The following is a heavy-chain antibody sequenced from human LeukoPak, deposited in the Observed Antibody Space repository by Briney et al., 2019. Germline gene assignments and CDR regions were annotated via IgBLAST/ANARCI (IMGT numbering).Heavy chain of an antibody. CDR2: ISYDGTIK. Sequence: GGSLRLSCAASGFTFSNYAMHWVRQAPGKGLEWVAVISYDGTIKYYGDSVRGRFTISRDNSKNSVYLQKNSLGTEDTAMYYCARDANTTLVYNWFDPWGQGTLVTVSS. CDR1: GFTFSNYA. CDR3: ARDANTTLVYNWFDP. J-gene: IGHJ5*02. D-gene: IGHD2-15*01. V-gene: IGHV3-30-3*01.